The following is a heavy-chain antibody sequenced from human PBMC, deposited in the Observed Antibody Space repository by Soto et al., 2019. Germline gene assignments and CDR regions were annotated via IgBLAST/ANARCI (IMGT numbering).Heavy chain of an antibody. CDR2: ISAFNGNT. J-gene: IGHJ6*03. CDR3: ARDRGVAPPVAGNTHYYYYMDV. CDR1: GYSFTNYG. D-gene: IGHD6-19*01. Sequence: QDQLVQSGAEVKKPGASVTVSCKASGYSFTNYGVTWVRQAPGQGLEWMGWISAFNGNTHYAQNLQGRVTMTTDASTXXXXXXXXXLXXXXXXXYYCARDRGVAPPVAGNTHYYYYMDVWGKGTTVTVSS. V-gene: IGHV1-18*01.